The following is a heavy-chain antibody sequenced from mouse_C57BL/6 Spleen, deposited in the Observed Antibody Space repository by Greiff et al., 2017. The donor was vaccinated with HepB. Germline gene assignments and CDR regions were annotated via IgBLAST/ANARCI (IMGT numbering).Heavy chain of an antibody. J-gene: IGHJ4*01. CDR2: ISSGGSYT. V-gene: IGHV5-6*01. CDR1: GFTFSSYG. D-gene: IGHD2-3*01. CDR3: ARQIYDGYYDYYAMDY. Sequence: EVQLVESGGDLVKPGGSLKLSCAASGFTFSSYGMSWVRQTPDKRLEWVATISSGGSYTYYPDSVKGRFTISRDNAKNTLYLQMSSLKSEDTAMYYCARQIYDGYYDYYAMDYWGQGTSVTVSS.